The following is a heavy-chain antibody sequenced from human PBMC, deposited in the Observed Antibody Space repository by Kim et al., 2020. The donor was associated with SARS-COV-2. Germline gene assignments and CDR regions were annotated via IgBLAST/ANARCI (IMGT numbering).Heavy chain of an antibody. J-gene: IGHJ4*02. Sequence: PDSEKARLTISRSNSKNQLCLQMNNLRAEDTAVYYCAKHLVVVQGQIDYWGQGTLVTVSS. CDR3: AKHLVVVQGQIDY. V-gene: IGHV3-23*01. D-gene: IGHD2-2*01.